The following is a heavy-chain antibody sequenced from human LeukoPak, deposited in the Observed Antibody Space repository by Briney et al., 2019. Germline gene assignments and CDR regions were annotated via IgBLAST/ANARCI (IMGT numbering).Heavy chain of an antibody. Sequence: SETLSLTCAVYGGSFSGYYWSWIRQPPGKGLEWIGVINHSGSTNYNPSLKSRVTISVDTSKNQFSLKLSSVTAADTAVYYCARVSGYSYGSFDYWGQGTLVTVSS. CDR3: ARVSGYSYGSFDY. CDR1: GGSFSGYY. J-gene: IGHJ4*02. D-gene: IGHD5-18*01. V-gene: IGHV4-34*01. CDR2: INHSGST.